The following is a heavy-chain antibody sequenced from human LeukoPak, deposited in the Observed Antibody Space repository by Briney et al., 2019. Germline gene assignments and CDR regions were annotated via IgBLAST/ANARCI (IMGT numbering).Heavy chain of an antibody. CDR1: GGSFSDYY. D-gene: IGHD6-13*01. CDR3: ARVTGAWQQLVKSYFDY. J-gene: IGHJ4*02. V-gene: IGHV4-34*01. Sequence: SETLSLTCAVYGGSFSDYYWSWIRQPPGKGLEWIGEINHSGSTNYNPSLKSRLTISVDTSKNQFSLKLSSVTAADTAVYYCARVTGAWQQLVKSYFDYWGQGTLVTVSS. CDR2: INHSGST.